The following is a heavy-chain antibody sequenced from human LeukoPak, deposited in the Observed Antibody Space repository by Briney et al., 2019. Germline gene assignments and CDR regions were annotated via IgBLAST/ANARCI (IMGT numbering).Heavy chain of an antibody. D-gene: IGHD3-22*01. V-gene: IGHV3-7*01. J-gene: IGHJ4*02. CDR1: GFTFSSHW. CDR3: ARDRGYSTFDY. Sequence: PGGSLRLSCVASGFTFSSHWMSWVRQAPGKGLEWVANMDQDGSEKNYVDSVKGRFTISRDNAKNSLYLQMNSLRAEDTALYYCARDRGYSTFDYWGQGTLVTVSA. CDR2: MDQDGSEK.